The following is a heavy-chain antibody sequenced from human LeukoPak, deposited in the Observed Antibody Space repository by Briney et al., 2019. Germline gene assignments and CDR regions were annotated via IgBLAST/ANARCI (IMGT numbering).Heavy chain of an antibody. D-gene: IGHD3-3*01. J-gene: IGHJ6*04. CDR3: ARGPYDFWSGYYGDYGDV. CDR1: GYTFTSYG. Sequence: ASVKVSCKASGYTFTSYGISWVRQAPGQGLEWMGWISAYNGNTNYAQKLQGRVNMTTDTSTSTAYMELRSLRSDDTAVYYCARGPYDFWSGYYGDYGDVWGKGTTVTVSS. CDR2: ISAYNGNT. V-gene: IGHV1-18*01.